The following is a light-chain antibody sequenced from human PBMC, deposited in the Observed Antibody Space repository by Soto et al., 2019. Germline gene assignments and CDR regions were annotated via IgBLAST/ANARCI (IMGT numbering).Light chain of an antibody. CDR2: GAS. Sequence: EIVLTQPPGTLSSSPGERATLSCRASQSVFNNHIGWYQQKPGQAPRRLIFGASFRATGIPDRFSGSGSGTDFTLTISRLEPEDFAVYYCQQYGSSPTTFGQGTKVDIK. CDR3: QQYGSSPTT. CDR1: QSVFNNH. J-gene: IGKJ1*01. V-gene: IGKV3-20*01.